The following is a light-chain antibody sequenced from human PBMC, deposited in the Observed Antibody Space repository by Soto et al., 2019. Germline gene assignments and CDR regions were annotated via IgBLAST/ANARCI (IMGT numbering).Light chain of an antibody. CDR1: QSLLHSNGYNY. J-gene: IGKJ3*01. V-gene: IGKV2-28*01. CDR2: LGS. CDR3: MQALQIPPT. Sequence: DIVMTQSPLSLPVTPGEPASISCRSSQSLLHSNGYNYLDWYLQKPGQSPQLLCYLGSNRASGVPDRFSSSGSGTDFTLEISRVEAEDVGVYYCMQALQIPPTFGPGTKVDIK.